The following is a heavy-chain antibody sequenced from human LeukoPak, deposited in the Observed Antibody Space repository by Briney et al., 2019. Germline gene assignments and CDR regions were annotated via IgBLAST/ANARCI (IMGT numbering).Heavy chain of an antibody. D-gene: IGHD6-13*01. CDR2: INPNSGDT. Sequence: GASVKVSCKASGYTFICYYMHWVRQAPGQGLEWMGWINPNSGDTDYAQKFQGRVTMTRDTSISTAYLELSRLTSDDTAVYYCAMPKQLVLFDYWGQGTLVTVSS. CDR3: AMPKQLVLFDY. CDR1: GYTFICYY. J-gene: IGHJ4*02. V-gene: IGHV1-2*02.